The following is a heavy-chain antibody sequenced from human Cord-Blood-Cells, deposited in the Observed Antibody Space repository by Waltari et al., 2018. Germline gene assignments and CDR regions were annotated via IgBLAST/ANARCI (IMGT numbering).Heavy chain of an antibody. CDR3: AREQKIPVDTYWYFDL. CDR1: GGSISSSNW. V-gene: IGHV4-4*02. CDR2: IYHSGST. Sequence: QVQLQESGPGLVKPSGTLSLTCAVSGGSISSSNWWSWVRQPPGKGLEWIGEIYHSGSTNYNPSLKSRVTIAVDKSKNQFSLKLSAVTAADTAVYYCAREQKIPVDTYWYFDLWGRGTLVTVSS. J-gene: IGHJ2*01.